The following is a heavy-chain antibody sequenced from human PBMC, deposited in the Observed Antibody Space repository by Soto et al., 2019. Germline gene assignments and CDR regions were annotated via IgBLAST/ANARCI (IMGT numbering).Heavy chain of an antibody. Sequence: EVQLVESGGGLVQPGGSLRLSCAASGFTFSSYSMNWVRQAPGKGLEWVSYISSSSSTIYYAASVKGRFTISRDNAKNALYLQMTSLRDEDTAVYYCAKYSSSSGGEWFDPWGQGTLVTVSS. V-gene: IGHV3-48*02. CDR2: ISSSSSTI. J-gene: IGHJ5*02. CDR1: GFTFSSYS. CDR3: AKYSSSSGGEWFDP. D-gene: IGHD6-6*01.